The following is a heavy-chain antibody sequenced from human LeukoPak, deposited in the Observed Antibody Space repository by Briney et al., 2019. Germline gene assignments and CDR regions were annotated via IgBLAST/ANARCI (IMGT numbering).Heavy chain of an antibody. CDR1: GFTFSSYS. CDR2: ISSSSSTI. J-gene: IGHJ4*02. D-gene: IGHD1-26*01. V-gene: IGHV3-48*01. CDR3: AREAAHSGSSRSYDY. Sequence: PGGSLRLSCAASGFTFSSYSMNWVRQAPGKGLEWVSSISSSSSTIYYADSVKGRFTISRDNAKNSLYLQMNSLRAEDTAVYYCAREAAHSGSSRSYDYWGQGTLVTVSS.